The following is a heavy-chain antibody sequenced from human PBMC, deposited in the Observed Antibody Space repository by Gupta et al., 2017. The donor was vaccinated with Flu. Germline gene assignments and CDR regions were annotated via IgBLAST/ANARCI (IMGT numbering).Heavy chain of an antibody. CDR3: AREPKDCSSTSCYWGSWNYYYMDV. V-gene: IGHV4-34*01. J-gene: IGHJ6*03. CDR1: GGSFSGYY. D-gene: IGHD2-2*01. CDR2: INHSGST. Sequence: QVQLQQWGAGLLKPSETLSLTCAVYGGSFSGYYWSWIRQPPGKGLEWIGEINHSGSTNYNPSLKSRVTISVDTSKNQFSLKLSSVTAADTAVYYCAREPKDCSSTSCYWGSWNYYYMDVWGKGTTVTVSS.